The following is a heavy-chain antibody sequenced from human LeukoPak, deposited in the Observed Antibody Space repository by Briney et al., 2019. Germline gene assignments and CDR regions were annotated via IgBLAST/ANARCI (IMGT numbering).Heavy chain of an antibody. CDR3: ARGGHSYGYYDAFDI. V-gene: IGHV3-30*04. J-gene: IGHJ3*02. D-gene: IGHD5-18*01. CDR2: ISYDGSNK. CDR1: GFTFSAYA. Sequence: GWSLRLSCAASGFTFSAYAMHWVRQAPGKGLEGVALISYDGSNKYYADSVKGRFTNSRDNSKNTLYLQMNSLRDEDTAVYYCARGGHSYGYYDAFDIWGQETMVTVSS.